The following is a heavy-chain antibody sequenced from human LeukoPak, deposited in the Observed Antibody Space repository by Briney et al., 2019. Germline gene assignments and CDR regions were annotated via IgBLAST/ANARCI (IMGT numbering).Heavy chain of an antibody. CDR1: GFTFNSYG. D-gene: IGHD2-2*01. CDR2: IRFDGGNK. J-gene: IGHJ4*02. Sequence: GGSLRLSCAASGFTFNSYGMHWVRQAPGKGLEWVTFIRFDGGNKYYADSAKGRFTVSRDNSKNTLYLQMDSLRVDDSAMYYCAKEARRLAHCSDTSCAPYGHWGQGTLVTVSS. CDR3: AKEARRLAHCSDTSCAPYGH. V-gene: IGHV3-30*02.